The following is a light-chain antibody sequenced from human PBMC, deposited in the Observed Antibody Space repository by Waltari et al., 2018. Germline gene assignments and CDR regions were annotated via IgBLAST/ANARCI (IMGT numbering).Light chain of an antibody. J-gene: IGLJ3*02. CDR2: LNSDGSH. Sequence: ALTQSPPAPAALGVSVKPNGPLNSDFSHFAFACPQLQPEQGPRYLMRLNSDGSHTRGDGIPDSFSGSSSGAERYLTISSLQSDDESDYYCQTWGTGIYWIFGGGTKLTVL. V-gene: IGLV4-69*02. CDR3: QTWGTGIYWI. CDR1: SDFSHFA.